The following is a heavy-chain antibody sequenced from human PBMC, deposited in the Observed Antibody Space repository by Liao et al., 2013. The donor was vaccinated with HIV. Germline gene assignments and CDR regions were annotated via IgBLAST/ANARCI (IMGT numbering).Heavy chain of an antibody. J-gene: IGHJ6*03. V-gene: IGHV4-59*01. CDR1: DGAISHYY. Sequence: QVQLQESGPGLVKASETLSLTCTVSDGAISHYYWSWIRQPPGKGLEWIAYIHNSGTTKYKPSLKSRVTMSVDTSKDQFSLKLRSVTAADTAVYYCARVGGIWHLVQYYYMDVWGKGTTVTVSS. D-gene: IGHD6-6*01. CDR2: IHNSGTT. CDR3: ARVGGIWHLVQYYYMDV.